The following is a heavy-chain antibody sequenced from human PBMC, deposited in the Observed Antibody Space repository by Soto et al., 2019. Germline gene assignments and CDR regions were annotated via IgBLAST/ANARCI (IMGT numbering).Heavy chain of an antibody. CDR3: ARGSVDTVDSSGLYEY. CDR2: INHSGGT. Sequence: SETLSLTCAVYGGSFSAYYWSWIRQPPGKGLEWIGEINHSGGTSYNPSLKSRVTISVDTSKSQFSLKLTSVTAADRAVYYCARGSVDTVDSSGLYEYWGQGTPVTVSS. J-gene: IGHJ4*02. V-gene: IGHV4-34*01. CDR1: GGSFSAYY. D-gene: IGHD3-22*01.